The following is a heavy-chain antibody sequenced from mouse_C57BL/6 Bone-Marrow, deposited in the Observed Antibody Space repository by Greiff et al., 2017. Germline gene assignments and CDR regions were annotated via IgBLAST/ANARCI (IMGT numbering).Heavy chain of an antibody. Sequence: VQLQQPGAELVRPGSSVKLSCKASGYTFTSYWMHWVKQRPIQGLEWIGNIDPSDSETHYNQKFKDKATLTVDKSSSTAYMQLSSLTSEDSAVYYCARNSITTVVAFDYWGQGTTLTVSS. CDR2: IDPSDSET. CDR3: ARNSITTVVAFDY. CDR1: GYTFTSYW. V-gene: IGHV1-52*01. D-gene: IGHD1-1*01. J-gene: IGHJ2*01.